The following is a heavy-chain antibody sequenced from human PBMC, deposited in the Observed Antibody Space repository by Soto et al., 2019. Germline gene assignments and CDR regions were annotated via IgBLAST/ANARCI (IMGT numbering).Heavy chain of an antibody. D-gene: IGHD3-16*01. CDR1: GDSMTYDY. CDR2: IYYTGST. Sequence: PSETLSLTCTVSGDSMTYDYWSWIRQPPGKGLEWIGYIYYTGSTDYTGRTAYNPSLESRVAISIDTSKSQLSLRLTSVTAADTAVYYCARDGGITQENWFGPWGQGTLVTVPS. V-gene: IGHV4-59*01. J-gene: IGHJ5*02. CDR3: ARDGGITQENWFGP.